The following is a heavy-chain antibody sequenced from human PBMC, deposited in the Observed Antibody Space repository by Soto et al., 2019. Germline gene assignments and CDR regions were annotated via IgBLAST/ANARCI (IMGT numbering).Heavy chain of an antibody. Sequence: GGSLRLSCAASGFTFSSYAMSWVRQAPGKGLEWVSAISGSGGSTYYADSVKGRFTISRDNSKNTLYLQMNSLRAEDTAVYYCAKDPPVLRFLEWSGGYYFDYWGQGTLVTVSS. J-gene: IGHJ4*02. CDR1: GFTFSSYA. V-gene: IGHV3-23*01. CDR2: ISGSGGST. D-gene: IGHD3-3*01. CDR3: AKDPPVLRFLEWSGGYYFDY.